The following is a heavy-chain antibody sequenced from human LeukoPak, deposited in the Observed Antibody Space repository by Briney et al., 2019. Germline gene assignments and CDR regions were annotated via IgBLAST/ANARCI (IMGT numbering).Heavy chain of an antibody. Sequence: SQTLSLTCTVSGGSISSGGYYWSWIRQPPGKGLEWIGYIYHSGSTYYNPSLKSRVTISVDTSKNQFSLKLSSVTAADTAVYYCARQDYGDYGGDAFDIWGQGTMVTVSS. J-gene: IGHJ3*02. V-gene: IGHV4-30-2*01. CDR3: ARQDYGDYGGDAFDI. CDR1: GGSISSGGYY. D-gene: IGHD4-17*01. CDR2: IYHSGST.